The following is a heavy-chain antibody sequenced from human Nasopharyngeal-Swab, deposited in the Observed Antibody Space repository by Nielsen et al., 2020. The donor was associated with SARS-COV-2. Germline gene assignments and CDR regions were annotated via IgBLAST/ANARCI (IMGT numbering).Heavy chain of an antibody. Sequence: PGKGLEWIGSIYHSGSTYYNPSLKSRVTISVDTSKNQFSLKLNSVTAADTAVYYCARPGVWFGELKNDAFDIWGQGTMVTVSS. CDR3: ARPGVWFGELKNDAFDI. V-gene: IGHV4-38-2*01. J-gene: IGHJ3*02. CDR2: IYHSGST. D-gene: IGHD3-10*01.